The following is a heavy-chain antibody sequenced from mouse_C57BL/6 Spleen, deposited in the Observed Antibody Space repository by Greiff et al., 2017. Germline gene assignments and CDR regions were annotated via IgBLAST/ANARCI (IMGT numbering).Heavy chain of an antibody. J-gene: IGHJ3*01. CDR1: GYTFTSYW. V-gene: IGHV1-7*01. CDR3: ASQIYYDYDGWFAY. D-gene: IGHD2-4*01. CDR2: INPSSGYT. Sequence: VQLQQSGAELAKPGASVKLSCKASGYTFTSYWLHWVKQRPGQGLEWIGYINPSSGYTKYNQKFKDKATLTADKSSSTAYMQLSSLTYEDSAVYYCASQIYYDYDGWFAYWGQGTLVTDSA.